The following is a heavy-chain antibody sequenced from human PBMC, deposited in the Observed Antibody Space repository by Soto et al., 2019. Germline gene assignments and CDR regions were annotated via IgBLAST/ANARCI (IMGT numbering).Heavy chain of an antibody. CDR2: FDPEDGET. CDR3: ATSGLWSGEEYYGMDV. J-gene: IGHJ6*02. V-gene: IGHV1-24*01. CDR1: GYTLTELS. D-gene: IGHD3-10*01. Sequence: ASVKVSCKVSGYTLTELSMHWVRQAPGKGLEWMGGFDPEDGETIYAQKFQGRVTMTEDTSTDTAYMELSSLRSEDTAVYYCATSGLWSGEEYYGMDVWGQGTTVTVSS.